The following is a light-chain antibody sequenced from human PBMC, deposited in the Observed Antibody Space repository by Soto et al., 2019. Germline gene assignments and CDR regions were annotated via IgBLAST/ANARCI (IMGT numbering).Light chain of an antibody. Sequence: DIQMTQSPSSLSASVGARVTITCRASQSVRNFLNWYQQKPGKAPKLLIYAASSFQSGVPSRFSGSRSGTDFTLTISSLQPEDFATYYCQQSYSTPTFGQGTRLEI. CDR2: AAS. CDR3: QQSYSTPT. V-gene: IGKV1-39*01. CDR1: QSVRNF. J-gene: IGKJ5*01.